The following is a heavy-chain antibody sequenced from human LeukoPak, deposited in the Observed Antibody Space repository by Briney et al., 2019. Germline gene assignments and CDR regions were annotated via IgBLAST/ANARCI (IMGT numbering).Heavy chain of an antibody. CDR1: GYTFTSYG. CDR3: ATYYGSGSYYSAFDY. D-gene: IGHD3-10*01. Sequence: ASVKVSCKASGYTFTSYGISWVRQAPGQGLEWMGWINPNSGGTNYAQKFQGRVTMTRDTSISTAYMELSRLRSDDTAVYYCATYYGSGSYYSAFDYWGQGTLVTVSS. CDR2: INPNSGGT. J-gene: IGHJ4*02. V-gene: IGHV1-2*02.